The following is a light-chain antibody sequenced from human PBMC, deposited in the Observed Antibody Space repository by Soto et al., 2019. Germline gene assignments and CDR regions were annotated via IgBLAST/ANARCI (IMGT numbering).Light chain of an antibody. CDR3: ASYAGSRTYV. V-gene: IGLV2-23*02. CDR1: SDIGNYNL. Sequence: QYALTQPAGVSGSPGQSVTISCSGSDIGNYNLVSWYQHLPGRAPKLLIFEVTMRPSGISDRFSGSKSASTASLTISGLQAEDEGDYYCASYAGSRTYVFGSGTKVTVL. CDR2: EVT. J-gene: IGLJ1*01.